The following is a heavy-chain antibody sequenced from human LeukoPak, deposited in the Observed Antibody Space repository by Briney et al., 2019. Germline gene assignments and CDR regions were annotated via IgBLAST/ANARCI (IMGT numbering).Heavy chain of an antibody. Sequence: GGSLRLSCAASGFTFSSYSMNWVRQAPGKGLEWVSSISSSSSYIYYADSVKGRFTISRDNAKNSLYLQMNSLRAEDTAVYYCAKDRSYGGFNNWFDPWGQGTLVTVSS. D-gene: IGHD4-23*01. CDR2: ISSSSSYI. J-gene: IGHJ5*02. CDR3: AKDRSYGGFNNWFDP. CDR1: GFTFSSYS. V-gene: IGHV3-21*01.